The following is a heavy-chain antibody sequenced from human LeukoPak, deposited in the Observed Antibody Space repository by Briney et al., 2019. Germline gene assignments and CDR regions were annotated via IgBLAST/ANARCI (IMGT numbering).Heavy chain of an antibody. Sequence: GGSLRLSRAASGLTLSGYWMHWVRQAPGKGLVWVSRINGDASSTSYADSVKGRFTISRDNAKSTLYLQMNSLRVEDTAVYYCARARGNTYGYFEYWGQGTLVIVSS. CDR3: ARARGNTYGYFEY. J-gene: IGHJ4*02. CDR2: INGDASST. CDR1: GLTLSGYW. D-gene: IGHD5-18*01. V-gene: IGHV3-74*01.